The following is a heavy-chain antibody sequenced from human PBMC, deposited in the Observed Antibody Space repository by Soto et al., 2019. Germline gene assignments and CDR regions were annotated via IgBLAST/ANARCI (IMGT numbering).Heavy chain of an antibody. CDR2: ISAYNGNT. D-gene: IGHD4-17*01. CDR1: GYTFTSYG. V-gene: IGHV1-18*01. CDR3: ARDGAGGDYYQTHYNWFDP. Sequence: ASVKVSCKASGYTFTSYGISWVQQAPGQGLEWMGWISAYNGNTNYAQKLQGRVTMTTDTSTSTAYMELRSLRSDDTAVYYCARDGAGGDYYQTHYNWFDPWGQGTLVTVS. J-gene: IGHJ5*02.